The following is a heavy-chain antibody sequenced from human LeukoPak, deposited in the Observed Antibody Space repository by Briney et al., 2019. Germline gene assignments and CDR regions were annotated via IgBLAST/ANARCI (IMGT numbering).Heavy chain of an antibody. V-gene: IGHV3-30*02. CDR2: IRYDRSIK. D-gene: IGHD3-10*01. Sequence: GGSLRLSCAASGFTFSSYGMHWARQAPGKGLEWVAFIRYDRSIKNYADSVKGRFTISRDTSKNTLYLQMNSLRTEDTAVYYCAKDRAGTYYFDCWGQGTLVTVSS. CDR3: AKDRAGTYYFDC. J-gene: IGHJ4*02. CDR1: GFTFSSYG.